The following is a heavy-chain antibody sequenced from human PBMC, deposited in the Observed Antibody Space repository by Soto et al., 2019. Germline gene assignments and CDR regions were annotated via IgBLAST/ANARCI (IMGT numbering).Heavy chain of an antibody. J-gene: IGHJ4*02. Sequence: PLALTCAVSGGSISSGGYSGSWIRQPPGKGLEWIGYIYHSGSTYYNPSLKSRVTISVDRSKNQFSLKLSSLTAADTAGDDWARLVHNIRFHDWGPGTLVTV. CDR2: IYHSGST. CDR3: ARLVHNIRFHD. CDR1: GGSISSGGYS. V-gene: IGHV4-30-2*01.